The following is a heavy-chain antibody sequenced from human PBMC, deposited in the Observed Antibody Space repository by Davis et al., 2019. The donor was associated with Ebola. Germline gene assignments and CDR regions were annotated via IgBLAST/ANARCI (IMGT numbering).Heavy chain of an antibody. CDR3: ARISWVSRGMDV. CDR2: TYYNSKWYN. Sequence: HSQTLSLTCAISGNSVSSNSAACNWIRQSPSRGLEWLGRTYYNSKWYNDYALSVKIRITINPDTSKNQFSLQLNFVTPEDAAVYYCARISWVSRGMDVWGKGTTVTVSS. V-gene: IGHV6-1*01. CDR1: GNSVSSNSAA. D-gene: IGHD6-13*01. J-gene: IGHJ6*04.